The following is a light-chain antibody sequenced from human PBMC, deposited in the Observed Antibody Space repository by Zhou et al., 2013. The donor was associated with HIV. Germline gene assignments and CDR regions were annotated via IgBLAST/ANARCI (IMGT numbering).Light chain of an antibody. CDR2: GAS. V-gene: IGKV1-12*01. Sequence: DIQMTQSPSSVSASVGDRVTITCRASQGIGSWLAWYQQKPGKAPKLLIYGASTRATGIPARFSGSGSGTEFTLTISSLQSEDFAVYYCQQYKDWPPGTWTFGQGTSVDFK. J-gene: IGKJ1*01. CDR1: QGIGSW. CDR3: QQYKDWPPGTWT.